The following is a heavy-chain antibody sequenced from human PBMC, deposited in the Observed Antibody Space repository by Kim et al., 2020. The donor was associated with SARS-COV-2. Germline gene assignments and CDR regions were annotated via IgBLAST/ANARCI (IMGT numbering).Heavy chain of an antibody. V-gene: IGHV1-69*13. Sequence: SVKVSCKASGGTFSSYAISWVRQAPGQGLEWMGGIIPIFGTANYAQKFQGRVTITADESTSTAYMELSSLRSEDTAVYYCARDLGSGSYYNPRAPHRFDPWGQGTLVTVSS. CDR1: GGTFSSYA. D-gene: IGHD3-10*01. CDR2: IIPIFGTA. CDR3: ARDLGSGSYYNPRAPHRFDP. J-gene: IGHJ5*02.